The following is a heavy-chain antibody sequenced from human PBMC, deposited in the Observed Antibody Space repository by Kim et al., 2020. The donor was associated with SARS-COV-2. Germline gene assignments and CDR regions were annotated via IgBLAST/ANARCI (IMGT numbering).Heavy chain of an antibody. Sequence: YAQKFQGRVTITADKSTSTAYMGLSSLRSEDTAVYYCARFYGSGFGLFDYWGQGTLVTVSS. V-gene: IGHV1-69*02. D-gene: IGHD3-10*01. J-gene: IGHJ4*02. CDR3: ARFYGSGFGLFDY.